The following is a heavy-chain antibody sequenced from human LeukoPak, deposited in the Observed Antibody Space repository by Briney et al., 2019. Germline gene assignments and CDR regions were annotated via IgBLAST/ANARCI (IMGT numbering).Heavy chain of an antibody. J-gene: IGHJ6*02. CDR2: IIPILSIA. CDR1: GGTFSSYA. Sequence: SVKVSCKASGGTFSSYAISWVRQAPGQGLEWMGRIIPILSIANYAQKLQGRVTISADKSTSTAYMELSSLRSEDTAVYYCARERGYCSSSTCHYGMDVWAKGPRSPSP. D-gene: IGHD2-2*01. CDR3: ARERGYCSSSTCHYGMDV. V-gene: IGHV1-69*04.